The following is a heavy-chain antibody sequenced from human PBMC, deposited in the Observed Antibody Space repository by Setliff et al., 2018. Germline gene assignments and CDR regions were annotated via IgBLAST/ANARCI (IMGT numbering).Heavy chain of an antibody. CDR1: GFSFSRHW. CDR3: VRDDADNYDAFDN. CDR2: IKQDGSTK. V-gene: IGHV3-7*01. Sequence: GGSLRLSCVVSGFSFSRHWMSWVRQAPGKGLEWVADIKQDGSTKYYLDSVKGRFTISRDNAKRSLYMQMNGLRADDTGVYYCVRDDADNYDAFDNWGQGTLVTVSS. D-gene: IGHD3-22*01. J-gene: IGHJ3*02.